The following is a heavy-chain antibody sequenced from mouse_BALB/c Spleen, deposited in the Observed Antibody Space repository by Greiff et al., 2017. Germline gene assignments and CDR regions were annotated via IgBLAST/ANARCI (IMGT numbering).Heavy chain of an antibody. J-gene: IGHJ4*01. D-gene: IGHD1-2*01. CDR1: GFSLTSYG. CDR3: ARNLPLLRLRGGAMDY. CDR2: IWSGGST. V-gene: IGHV2-2*02. Sequence: QVQLKQSGPGLVQPSQSLSITCTVSGFSLTSYGVHWVRQSPRKGLEWLGVIWSGGSTDYNAAFISRLSISKDNSKSQVFFKMNSLQANDTAIYYCARNLPLLRLRGGAMDYWGQGTSVTVSS.